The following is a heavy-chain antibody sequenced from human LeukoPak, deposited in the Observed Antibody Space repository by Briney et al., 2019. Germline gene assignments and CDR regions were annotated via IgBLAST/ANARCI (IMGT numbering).Heavy chain of an antibody. CDR2: ISAYNGNT. Sequence: ASVKVSCKASGYTFTSYGISWVRQAPGQGLEWMGWISAYNGNTNYAQKLQGRVTVTTDTSTSTAYMELRSLRSDDTAVYYCARAPWGVVVPAARGEDYFDYWGQGTLVTVSS. V-gene: IGHV1-18*01. J-gene: IGHJ4*02. CDR1: GYTFTSYG. CDR3: ARAPWGVVVPAARGEDYFDY. D-gene: IGHD2-2*01.